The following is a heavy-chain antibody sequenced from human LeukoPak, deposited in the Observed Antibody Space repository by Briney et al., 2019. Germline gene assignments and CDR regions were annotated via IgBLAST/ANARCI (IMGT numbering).Heavy chain of an antibody. Sequence: GASVKVSCKASGYTFTGYYMHWVRQAPGQGLEWMGWVTVYNGNTNYAQEVQGRVTMTTDTSTSTAYMELRSLRSDDTAVYYCARGYDYGDYVGDFDYWGQGTLVTVSS. V-gene: IGHV1-18*04. CDR2: VTVYNGNT. CDR3: ARGYDYGDYVGDFDY. D-gene: IGHD4-17*01. J-gene: IGHJ4*02. CDR1: GYTFTGYY.